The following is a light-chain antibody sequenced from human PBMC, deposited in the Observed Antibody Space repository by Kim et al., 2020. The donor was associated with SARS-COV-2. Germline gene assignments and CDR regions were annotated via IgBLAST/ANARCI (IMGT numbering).Light chain of an antibody. Sequence: SASVGNRVTITCRASQDISSYLAWYQQNPGKAPKLLIYAASTLQSGVPSRFSGSGSGTDFTLTISSLQPEDFATYYCQQSYSTPYTFGQGTKLEI. CDR1: QDISSY. CDR2: AAS. CDR3: QQSYSTPYT. J-gene: IGKJ2*01. V-gene: IGKV1-39*01.